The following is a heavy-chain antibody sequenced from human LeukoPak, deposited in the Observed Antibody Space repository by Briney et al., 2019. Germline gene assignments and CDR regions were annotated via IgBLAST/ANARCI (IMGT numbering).Heavy chain of an antibody. CDR3: AKCKGNSSY. D-gene: IGHD4-23*01. CDR2: ISASGDNT. J-gene: IGHJ4*02. Sequence: PGGSLRLSCAASGLTFSSYAMSWVRQAPGKGLECVSTISASGDNTYYVDSVKGRFTISRDNSKNTLYLQMNSLRAEDTAVYYCAKCKGNSSYWGQGTLVTVSS. V-gene: IGHV3-23*01. CDR1: GLTFSSYA.